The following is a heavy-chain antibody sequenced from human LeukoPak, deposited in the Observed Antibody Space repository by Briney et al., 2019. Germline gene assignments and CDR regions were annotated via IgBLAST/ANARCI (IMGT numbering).Heavy chain of an antibody. D-gene: IGHD3-10*01. CDR1: GYTFTSYG. CDR2: ISTYYGNT. Sequence: GASVKVSCKASGYTFTSYGFSWVRQAPGQGLEWMGWISTYYGNTNCAQKLQDRVTMTTDTSTSTAYMELPSLRSDDTAVYYCARVYSTNYYGSGDRPFLFDYWGQGTVVTVSS. J-gene: IGHJ4*02. V-gene: IGHV1-18*01. CDR3: ARVYSTNYYGSGDRPFLFDY.